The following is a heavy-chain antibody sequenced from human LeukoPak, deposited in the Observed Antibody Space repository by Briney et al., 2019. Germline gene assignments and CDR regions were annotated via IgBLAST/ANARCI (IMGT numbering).Heavy chain of an antibody. CDR1: GFTFSSYS. Sequence: GGSLRLSCAASGFTFSSYSMNWVRQAPGKGLEWVSSISSSSSYIYYADSVKGRFTISRDNAKNSLYLQMNSLRAEDTAVYYCARDRTTVVRGVSNDYWGQGTLVTVSS. CDR3: ARDRTTVVRGVSNDY. J-gene: IGHJ4*02. D-gene: IGHD3-10*01. CDR2: ISSSSSYI. V-gene: IGHV3-21*01.